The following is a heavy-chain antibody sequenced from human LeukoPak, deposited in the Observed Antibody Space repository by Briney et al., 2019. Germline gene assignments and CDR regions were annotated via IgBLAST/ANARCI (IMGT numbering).Heavy chain of an antibody. V-gene: IGHV6-1*01. J-gene: IGHJ5*02. CDR2: TYYRSKWYN. D-gene: IGHD6-19*01. CDR1: GDSVSSNSAA. Sequence: SQTLSLTFAISGDSVSSNSAAWNWIRQSPSRGLEWLGRTYYRSKWYNDYAVSVKSRITINPDTSKNQFSLQLNSVTPEDTAVYYCARDRGFGSGWSYNWFDPWGQGTLVTVSS. CDR3: ARDRGFGSGWSYNWFDP.